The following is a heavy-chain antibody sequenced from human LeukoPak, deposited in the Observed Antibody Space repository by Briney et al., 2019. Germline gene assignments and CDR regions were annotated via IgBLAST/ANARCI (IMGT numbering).Heavy chain of an antibody. D-gene: IGHD6-6*01. J-gene: IGHJ4*02. CDR2: IYYGGSP. CDR3: TRRRSSSSERDY. CDR1: GGSIGISSYY. V-gene: IGHV4-39*01. Sequence: SETLSLTCTVSGGSIGISSYYWGWIRQPPGKGLEWIGNIYYGGSPYYNPSLKGRVTISIDTSKNQFSLKLSSVTAADTAVYYCTRRRSSSSERDYWGQGTLITVSS.